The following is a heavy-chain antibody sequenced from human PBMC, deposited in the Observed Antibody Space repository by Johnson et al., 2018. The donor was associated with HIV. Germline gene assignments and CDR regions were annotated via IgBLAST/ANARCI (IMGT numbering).Heavy chain of an antibody. Sequence: EVQLVESGGGLVQPGGSLRLSCAASGFSISYDYMSWVRQAPGKGLEWVSSIYSGGNTYHADSVKGRFTISRDNSKNTLFLQMNSLRVEDTAVYYCARAQTYYDFWSGYDAFDIWGQGTMVTVSS. CDR1: GFSISYDY. J-gene: IGHJ3*02. D-gene: IGHD3-3*01. CDR2: IYSGGNT. V-gene: IGHV3-66*02. CDR3: ARAQTYYDFWSGYDAFDI.